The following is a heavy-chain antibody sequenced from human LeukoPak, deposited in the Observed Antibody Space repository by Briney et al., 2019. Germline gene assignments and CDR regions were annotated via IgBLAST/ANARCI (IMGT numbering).Heavy chain of an antibody. J-gene: IGHJ4*02. CDR2: FKSKTDGGTT. CDR1: GFTFSNAW. V-gene: IGHV3-15*01. Sequence: PGGSLRLSCAASGFTFSNAWMSWVRQAPGKGLEWVGRFKSKTDGGTTHYAAPVKGRFTVSRDDSKNTFYLQMNSLKTEDTAVYYCTTDPTYWGRGTLVTVSS. CDR3: TTDPTY.